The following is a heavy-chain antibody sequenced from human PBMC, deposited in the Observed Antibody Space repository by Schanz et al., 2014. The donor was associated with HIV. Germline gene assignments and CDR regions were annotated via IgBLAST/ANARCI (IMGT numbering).Heavy chain of an antibody. D-gene: IGHD2-15*01. CDR1: GFTVSTNY. V-gene: IGHV3-21*01. Sequence: EVQLVESGGGLIQPGGSLRLSCAASGFTVSTNYMSWVRQAPGKGLEWVSSISSSGTYIHYADSVKGRFTISRDNAKNSLYLHMSSLRAEDTAVYYCAREDCSGGSCFSNYYYYAMDVWGQGTTVTVSS. CDR2: ISSSGTYI. CDR3: AREDCSGGSCFSNYYYYAMDV. J-gene: IGHJ6*02.